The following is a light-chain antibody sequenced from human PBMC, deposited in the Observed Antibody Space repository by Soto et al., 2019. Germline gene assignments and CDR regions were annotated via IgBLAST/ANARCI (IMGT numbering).Light chain of an antibody. CDR3: QSFDADFVI. CDR1: SSDVGGYNY. V-gene: IGLV2-14*01. J-gene: IGLJ2*01. Sequence: QSALTQPASVSGSPGQSITISCTGTSSDVGGYNYVSWYQQHPGKAPKLIIYEVSNRPSGVSNRFSGSKSGNTASLTISGLQAEDEADYYCQSFDADFVIFGGGTQLTVL. CDR2: EVS.